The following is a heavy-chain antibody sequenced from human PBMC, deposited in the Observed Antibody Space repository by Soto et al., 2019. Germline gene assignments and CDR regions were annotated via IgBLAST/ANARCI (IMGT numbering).Heavy chain of an antibody. D-gene: IGHD2-21*02. V-gene: IGHV5-10-1*01. CDR3: ARHGGPYCGRVCYDDAFDI. CDR2: IDPSDSYT. CDR1: GCSYTSYW. Sequence: GGSLKISCKGPGCSYTSYWMSWVREMPGKGLEGMGRIDPSDSYTSYTPSFHGHVTISADKSISTAYLQCSSLKASDTAMYYCARHGGPYCGRVCYDDAFDIWGQGTMVTVSS. J-gene: IGHJ3*02.